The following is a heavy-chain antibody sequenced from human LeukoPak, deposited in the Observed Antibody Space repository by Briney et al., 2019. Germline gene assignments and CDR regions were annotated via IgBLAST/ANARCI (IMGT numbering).Heavy chain of an antibody. V-gene: IGHV4-59*01. D-gene: IGHD3-9*01. CDR3: ARGGAYYDILTGYSYNWFDP. CDR1: GGSISSYY. J-gene: IGHJ5*02. CDR2: IYYSGST. Sequence: SETLSLTCTVSGGSISSYYWSWIRQPPGKGLEWIGYIYYSGSTNYNPSLKSRVTISVDTSKSQFSLKLSSVTAADTAVYYCARGGAYYDILTGYSYNWFDPWGQGTLVTVSS.